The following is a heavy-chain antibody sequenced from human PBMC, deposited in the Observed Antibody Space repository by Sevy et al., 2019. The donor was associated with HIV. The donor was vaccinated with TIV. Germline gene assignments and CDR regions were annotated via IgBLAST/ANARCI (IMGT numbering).Heavy chain of an antibody. V-gene: IGHV1-8*03. J-gene: IGHJ3*01. Sequence: ASVKVSCKASGYTFMSYDINWLRQASGQGLEWMGWMNPNSGNTGYAQKFQGRLTITRNTSIDTAYMELSSVRSEDTAVYYCARGLTYFYDSSGYAFDVWGQGTMVTVS. D-gene: IGHD3-22*01. CDR2: MNPNSGNT. CDR3: ARGLTYFYDSSGYAFDV. CDR1: GYTFMSYD.